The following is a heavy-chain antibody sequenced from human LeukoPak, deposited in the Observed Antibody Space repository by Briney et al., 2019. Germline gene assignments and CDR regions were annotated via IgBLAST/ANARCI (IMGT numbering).Heavy chain of an antibody. CDR3: ARDELGDY. J-gene: IGHJ4*02. D-gene: IGHD7-27*01. CDR1: GFTFRDYA. V-gene: IGHV3-33*05. Sequence: GGSLRLSCAVSGFTFRDYAMNWFRQAPGKGLEWVAVISSDGKTDPNYYSDSARGRFTISRDNSRNVLYLQMDSLSGEDTAVYYCARDELGDYWGRGTLVAVAS. CDR2: ISSDGKTDPN.